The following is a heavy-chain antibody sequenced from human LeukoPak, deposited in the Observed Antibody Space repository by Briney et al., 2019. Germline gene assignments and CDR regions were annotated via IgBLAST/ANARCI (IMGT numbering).Heavy chain of an antibody. CDR2: IYYSGST. CDR3: ARVRRILGGARDIDY. CDR1: GGSISSSSYY. J-gene: IGHJ4*02. V-gene: IGHV4-39*07. D-gene: IGHD3-3*01. Sequence: SETLSLTCTVSGGSISSSSYYWGWIRQPPGKGLEWIGSIYYSGSTYYNPSLKSRVTISVDTSKNQFSLKLSSVTAADTAVYYCARVRRILGGARDIDYWGQGTLVTVSS.